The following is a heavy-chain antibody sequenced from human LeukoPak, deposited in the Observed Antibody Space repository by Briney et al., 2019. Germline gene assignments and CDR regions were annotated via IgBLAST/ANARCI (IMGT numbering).Heavy chain of an antibody. J-gene: IGHJ5*02. V-gene: IGHV3-23*01. CDR1: GFTFSSYA. Sequence: GGSLRLSCAASGFTFSSYAMSWVRQAPGKGLEWVSAISGSGGSTYYADSVKGRFTISRDNAKNSLYLQMNSLRAEDTAVYYCATCRSGGSCNPWGQGTLVTVSS. CDR2: ISGSGGST. CDR3: ATCRSGGSCNP. D-gene: IGHD2-15*01.